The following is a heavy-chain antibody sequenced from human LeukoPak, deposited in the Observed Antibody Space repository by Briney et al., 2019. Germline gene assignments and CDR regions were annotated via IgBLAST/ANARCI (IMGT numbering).Heavy chain of an antibody. D-gene: IGHD6-19*01. Sequence: GGSLRLSCAAPGFTFSSYSMNWVRQAPGKGLEWVSSISRSSDYTYYADSVKGRFTISRDNAKNSLYLQMDSLRAEDTAVYYCAVAGLSYWYFDLWGRGTLVTVSS. V-gene: IGHV3-21*01. J-gene: IGHJ2*01. CDR2: ISRSSDYT. CDR3: AVAGLSYWYFDL. CDR1: GFTFSSYS.